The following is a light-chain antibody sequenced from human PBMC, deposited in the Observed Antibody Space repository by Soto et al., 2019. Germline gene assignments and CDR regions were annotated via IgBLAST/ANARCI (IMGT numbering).Light chain of an antibody. CDR3: QQYGSSPPAT. J-gene: IGKJ5*01. Sequence: EIVLTQSPGTLSLSPGERATLSCRASQSISTTHLAWYQQKPGQAPRLLIYGSSTRATGLPDRFIGSGSGTDFTLTITRLEPEDFAMYYCQQYGSSPPATFGQGTRLEN. CDR1: QSISTTH. CDR2: GSS. V-gene: IGKV3-20*01.